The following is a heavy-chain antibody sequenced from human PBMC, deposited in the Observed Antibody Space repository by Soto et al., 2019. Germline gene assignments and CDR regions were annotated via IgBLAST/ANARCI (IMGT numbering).Heavy chain of an antibody. CDR1: GYTFTSNG. J-gene: IGHJ4*02. Sequence: QVQLVQSGAEVKKPGASVKVSCKASGYTFTSNGISWVRQAPGQGLEWMGWISAYNGNTNYAQKPQGRVTMTTDTSTSTAYMGLRSLRSDDTAVYYCARDLAYCGGDCYPIDYWGQGTLVTVSS. CDR3: ARDLAYCGGDCYPIDY. CDR2: ISAYNGNT. D-gene: IGHD2-21*02. V-gene: IGHV1-18*01.